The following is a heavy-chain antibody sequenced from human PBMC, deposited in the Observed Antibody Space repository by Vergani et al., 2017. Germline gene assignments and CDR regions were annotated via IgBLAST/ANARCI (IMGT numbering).Heavy chain of an antibody. Sequence: EVQLVQSGAEVKTPGESLKISCKGSGYSFTSYWIGWVRQMPGKGLEWMGRIDPSDSYTNYSPSFQGHVTISADKSISTAYLQWSSLKASDTAMYYCARQSSLAARQVWAFDIWGQGTMVTVSS. V-gene: IGHV5-10-1*01. CDR2: IDPSDSYT. CDR3: ARQSSLAARQVWAFDI. J-gene: IGHJ3*02. CDR1: GYSFTSYW. D-gene: IGHD6-13*01.